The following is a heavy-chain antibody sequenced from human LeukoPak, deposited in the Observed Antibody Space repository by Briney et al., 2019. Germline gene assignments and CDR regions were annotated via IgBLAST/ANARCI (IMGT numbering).Heavy chain of an antibody. CDR3: ARCIAAAGYNWFDP. V-gene: IGHV4-59*01. J-gene: IGHJ5*02. CDR1: GGSISSYY. CDR2: IYYSGST. D-gene: IGHD6-13*01. Sequence: PSETLSLTCTVSGGSISSYYWSWIRQPPGKGLEWIGYIYYSGSTNYNPSLKSRVTISVDTSKNQFSLKLSSVTAADTAVYYCARCIAAAGYNWFDPWGQGTLVTVFS.